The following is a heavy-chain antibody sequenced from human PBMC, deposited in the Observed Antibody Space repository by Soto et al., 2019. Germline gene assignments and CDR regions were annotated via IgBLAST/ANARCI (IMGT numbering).Heavy chain of an antibody. D-gene: IGHD5-18*01. CDR2: INSDGSST. J-gene: IGHJ4*02. CDR3: ARVGLSGGYSYGYYFDY. CDR1: GLTLSNYW. V-gene: IGHV3-74*01. Sequence: GSLRLSCAASGLTLSNYWMHWVRQAPGKGLEWVSRINSDGSSTSYADSVKGRFTISRDNAKNTLYLQMNSLRAEDTAVYYCARVGLSGGYSYGYYFDYWGQGTLVTVSS.